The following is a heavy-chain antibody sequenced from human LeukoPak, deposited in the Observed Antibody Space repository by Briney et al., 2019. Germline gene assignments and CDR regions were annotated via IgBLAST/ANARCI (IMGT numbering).Heavy chain of an antibody. Sequence: SSETLSLTCTVSGGSISSSSYYWGWIRQPPGKGLEWIGSIYYSGSTYYNPSLKSRVTISVDTSKNQFSLKLSSVTAADTAVYYCARMVRQQLFNWGQGTLVTVSS. CDR1: GGSISSSSYY. J-gene: IGHJ4*02. D-gene: IGHD6-13*01. CDR2: IYYSGST. CDR3: ARMVRQQLFN. V-gene: IGHV4-39*01.